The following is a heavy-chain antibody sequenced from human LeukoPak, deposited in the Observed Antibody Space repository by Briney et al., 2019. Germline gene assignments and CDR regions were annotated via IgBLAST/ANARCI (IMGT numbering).Heavy chain of an antibody. CDR2: INSDGSST. J-gene: IGHJ4*02. D-gene: IGHD4-23*01. CDR3: AREGVAYGGIDY. V-gene: IGHV3-74*01. CDR1: GFTFSSYW. Sequence: GGSLRLSCAASGFTFSSYWMHWVRQAPGKGLVWVSRINSDGSSTSYADSVKGRFTISRDNAKNTLYLQMNSLRAEDTAVYYCAREGVAYGGIDYWGQGTLVTVSS.